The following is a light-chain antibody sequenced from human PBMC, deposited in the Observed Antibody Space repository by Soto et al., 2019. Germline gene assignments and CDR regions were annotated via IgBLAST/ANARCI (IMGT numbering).Light chain of an antibody. Sequence: IPLTQSPSTLSASVGDRVTITCRASQSISSWLAWYQQKPGKAPKLLIYDASSLESGVPSRFSGSGSGTEFTLTISSLQPDDFATYYCQQYNSYSWTFGQGTKVDIK. CDR2: DAS. CDR1: QSISSW. V-gene: IGKV1-5*01. J-gene: IGKJ1*01. CDR3: QQYNSYSWT.